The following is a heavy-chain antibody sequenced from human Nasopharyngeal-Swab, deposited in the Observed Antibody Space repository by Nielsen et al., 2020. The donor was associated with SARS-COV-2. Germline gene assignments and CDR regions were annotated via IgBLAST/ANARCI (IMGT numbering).Heavy chain of an antibody. CDR3: ARGLSSGPFDY. V-gene: IGHV4-34*01. D-gene: IGHD6-19*01. CDR2: INHSGST. Sequence: WSRQSPGKGLEWIGEINHSGSTNYNPSLKSRVTISVDTSKNQFSLKLSSVTAADTAVYYCARGLSSGPFDYWGQGTLVTVSS. J-gene: IGHJ4*02.